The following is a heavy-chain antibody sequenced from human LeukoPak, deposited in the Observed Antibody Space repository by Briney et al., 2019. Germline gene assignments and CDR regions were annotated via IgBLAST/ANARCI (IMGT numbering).Heavy chain of an antibody. CDR2: INPSGGST. CDR3: ASIPRYDQLLTDSRAYYGMDV. D-gene: IGHD2-2*01. V-gene: IGHV1-46*01. J-gene: IGHJ6*02. CDR1: GYTFTSYY. Sequence: ASVKVSCKASGYTFTSYYMHWVRQAPGQGLEWMGIINPSGGSTSYAQKFQGRVTITADESTSTAYMELSSLRSEDTAVYYCASIPRYDQLLTDSRAYYGMDVWGQGTTVTVSS.